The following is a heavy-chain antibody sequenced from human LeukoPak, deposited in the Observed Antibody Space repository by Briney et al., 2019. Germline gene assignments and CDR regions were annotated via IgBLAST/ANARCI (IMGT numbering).Heavy chain of an antibody. Sequence: PGGSLTLSCAASGFSFSDSPMHWVRQASGKGLEWVGRVRDRANSYATGYAASVEGRFTISRDDSENTAYLQMNSLIIEDTAVYYCTRQRPQTGTFDYWGQGVLVTVSS. V-gene: IGHV3-73*01. CDR3: TRQRPQTGTFDY. CDR1: GFSFSDSP. CDR2: VRDRANSYAT. D-gene: IGHD3-9*01. J-gene: IGHJ4*02.